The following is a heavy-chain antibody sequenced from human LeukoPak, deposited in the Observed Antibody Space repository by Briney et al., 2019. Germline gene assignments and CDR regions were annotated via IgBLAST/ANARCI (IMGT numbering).Heavy chain of an antibody. V-gene: IGHV4-34*01. D-gene: IGHD6-19*01. J-gene: IGHJ4*02. CDR1: GGSFSGYY. CDR2: INHSGST. Sequence: SETLSLTCAVYGGSFSGYYWSWIRQPPGKGLEWIGEINHSGSTNYNPSLKSRVTISVDTSKNQFSLKLSSVTAADTAVYYCARGPGAVGVRYSSGWYGYWGQGTLVTVSS. CDR3: ARGPGAVGVRYSSGWYGY.